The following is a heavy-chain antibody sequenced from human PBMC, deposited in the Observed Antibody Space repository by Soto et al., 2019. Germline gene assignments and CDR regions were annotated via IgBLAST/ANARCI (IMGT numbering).Heavy chain of an antibody. J-gene: IGHJ6*02. Sequence: ASVKVSCKASGGTLSSYAISWVRQAPGQGLEWMGGIIPIFGTANYAQKFQGRVTITADESTSTAYMELSSLRSEDTAVYYCARFFGDTAMVYYYYGMDVWGQGTTVTVSS. CDR1: GGTLSSYA. V-gene: IGHV1-69*13. D-gene: IGHD5-18*01. CDR2: IIPIFGTA. CDR3: ARFFGDTAMVYYYYGMDV.